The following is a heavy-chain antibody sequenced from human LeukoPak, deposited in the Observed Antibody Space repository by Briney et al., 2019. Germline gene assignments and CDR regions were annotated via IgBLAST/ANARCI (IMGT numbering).Heavy chain of an antibody. CDR2: IRSKAYGGTT. Sequence: GGSLRLSCTASGFTFGDYAMSWVRQAPGKGLEWVGFIRSKAYGGTTEYAASVKGRFTISRDDSKSIAYLQMNSLKTEDTAVYYCTRGKYSSRWYPNFDYWGQGNLVTVSS. J-gene: IGHJ4*02. V-gene: IGHV3-49*04. D-gene: IGHD6-13*01. CDR3: TRGKYSSRWYPNFDY. CDR1: GFTFGDYA.